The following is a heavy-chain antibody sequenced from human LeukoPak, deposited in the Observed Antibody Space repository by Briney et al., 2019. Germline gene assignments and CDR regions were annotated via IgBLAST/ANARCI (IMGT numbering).Heavy chain of an antibody. Sequence: GGSLRLSCAASGLSFNSCGMHWVRQAPGKGLEWVAVISSDGSNKYYADSVKGRFTISRDNSKNTLSLQMNSLRTEDTAVFYCAKGSGGSGSFYNHFDRWGQGTLVTVSS. CDR2: ISSDGSNK. CDR1: GLSFNSCG. V-gene: IGHV3-30*18. D-gene: IGHD3-10*01. J-gene: IGHJ4*02. CDR3: AKGSGGSGSFYNHFDR.